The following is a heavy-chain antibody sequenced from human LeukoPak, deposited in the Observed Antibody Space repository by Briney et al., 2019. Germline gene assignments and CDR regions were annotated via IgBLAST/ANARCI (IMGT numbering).Heavy chain of an antibody. J-gene: IGHJ3*02. V-gene: IGHV3-33*06. CDR1: GFTFSSYG. CDR2: IWYDGSNK. CDR3: AKDRDYYDSSGAPDAFDI. D-gene: IGHD3-22*01. Sequence: GGSLRLSCAASGFTFSSYGMHWVRQAPGKGLEWVAVIWYDGSNKYYADSVKGRFTISRDNSKNTLYLQMNSLRAEDTAVYYCAKDRDYYDSSGAPDAFDIWGQGTMVTVSS.